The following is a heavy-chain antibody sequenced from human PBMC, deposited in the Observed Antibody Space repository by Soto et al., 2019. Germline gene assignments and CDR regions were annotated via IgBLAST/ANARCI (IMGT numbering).Heavy chain of an antibody. D-gene: IGHD6-13*01. Sequence: SLTLSCAASGFTFRDYYMSWIRQAPGKGLEWVSYISGSGSTIYYADSVKGRFTTSRDNAKNSLYLQMDILRAEDSAVYYCERDRSGIASASWGQGSLVTGSS. CDR3: ERDRSGIASAS. CDR2: ISGSGSTI. J-gene: IGHJ5*02. V-gene: IGHV3-11*01. CDR1: GFTFRDYY.